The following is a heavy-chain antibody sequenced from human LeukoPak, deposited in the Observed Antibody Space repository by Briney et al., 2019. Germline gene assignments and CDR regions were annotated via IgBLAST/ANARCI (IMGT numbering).Heavy chain of an antibody. CDR1: GESISSSY. CDR2: IYYSGST. J-gene: IGHJ4*02. V-gene: IGHV4-59*05. Sequence: SETLFLTCTVSGESISSSYWRWIRRPPGKALEWIGSIYYSGSTYYNPSLKSRVTISVDTSKNQFSLKLSSVTAADTAVYYCARRPYSSSWYGEDYWGQGTLVTVSS. D-gene: IGHD6-13*01. CDR3: ARRPYSSSWYGEDY.